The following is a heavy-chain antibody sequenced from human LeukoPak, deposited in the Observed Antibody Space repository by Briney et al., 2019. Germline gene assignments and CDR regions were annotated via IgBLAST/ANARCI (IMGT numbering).Heavy chain of an antibody. CDR1: GGSISSGEHY. CDR2: IYNSGST. Sequence: SETLSLTCTVSGGSISSGEHYWSWIRQAPGKGLEWIGHIYNSGSTHYNPSLKSRVTISSDTSKNQCSLKLSSVTAADTAVYYCARGKGYSYGIDYWGQGTLVTVSS. CDR3: ARGKGYSYGIDY. D-gene: IGHD5-18*01. J-gene: IGHJ4*02. V-gene: IGHV4-30-4*01.